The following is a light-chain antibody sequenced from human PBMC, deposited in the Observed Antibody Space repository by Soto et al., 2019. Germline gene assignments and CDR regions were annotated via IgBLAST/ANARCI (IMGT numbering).Light chain of an antibody. CDR2: EVS. CDR3: SSYTSSSIDYV. J-gene: IGLJ1*01. V-gene: IGLV2-14*01. CDR1: SRDVGGYNY. Sequence: QYVLTQPASVSGSPGQSITISCTGTSRDVGGYNYVSWYQQHTGKAPKLMIYEVSNLPSGVSNRFSGSKSGNTASLTISGLQAEDEADYYCSSYTSSSIDYVFGPGTKVTV.